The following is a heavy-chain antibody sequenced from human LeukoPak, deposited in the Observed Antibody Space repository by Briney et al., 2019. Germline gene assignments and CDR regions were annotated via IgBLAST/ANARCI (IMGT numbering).Heavy chain of an antibody. Sequence: GGSLRLSCAASGFTFGSHCMNWVRQAPGKGPVWVSRINGDGGTTVYADSVQGRFSISRDNAKSTFYLHMNSLRAEDTAVYYCAREGGGYCSGINCWKWFDPWGQGTLVTVSS. CDR3: AREGGGYCSGINCWKWFDP. D-gene: IGHD2-15*01. CDR1: GFTFGSHC. J-gene: IGHJ5*02. CDR2: INGDGGTT. V-gene: IGHV3-74*01.